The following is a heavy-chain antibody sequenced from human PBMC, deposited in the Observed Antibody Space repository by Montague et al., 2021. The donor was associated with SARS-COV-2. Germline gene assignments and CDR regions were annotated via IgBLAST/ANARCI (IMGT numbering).Heavy chain of an antibody. J-gene: IGHJ5*02. CDR1: GASISTSTDH. CDR2: FSYSDST. V-gene: IGHV4-39*01. Sequence: SETLSLTCSVSGASISTSTDHWAWIRQSPGKGLEWVGSFSYSDSTHYNPSLRSRVTISVDSSKNHFSLKLNSVTAADTAIYYCARHMGRVQVSVTGANWFDPWGQGTLVTVSS. D-gene: IGHD5/OR15-5a*01. CDR3: ARHMGRVQVSVTGANWFDP.